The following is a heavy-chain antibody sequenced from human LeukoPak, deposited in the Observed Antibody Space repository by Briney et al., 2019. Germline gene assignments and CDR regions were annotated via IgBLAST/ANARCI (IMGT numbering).Heavy chain of an antibody. V-gene: IGHV3-48*03. CDR3: ARINYDILTGYYKGWFDP. D-gene: IGHD3-9*01. J-gene: IGHJ5*02. CDR1: GFTFSSYE. CDR2: ISSSGSTI. Sequence: GGSLRLSCAASGFTFSSYEMNWVRQAPGKGLEWVSYISSSGSTIYYADSGKGRFTISRDNAKNSLYLQMNSLRAEDTAVYYCARINYDILTGYYKGWFDPWGQGTLVTVSS.